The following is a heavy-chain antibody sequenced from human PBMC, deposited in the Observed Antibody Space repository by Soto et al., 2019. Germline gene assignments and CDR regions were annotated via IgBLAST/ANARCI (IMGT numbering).Heavy chain of an antibody. Sequence: LRLSCAASGFTFDDYAMHWVRQAPGKGLEWVSGISWNSGSIGYADSVKGRFTISRDNAKNTLYLQMNSLRAEDTAVYYCAKERYCSSTSCPMDVWGKGTTVTVSS. V-gene: IGHV3-9*01. J-gene: IGHJ6*03. CDR3: AKERYCSSTSCPMDV. CDR1: GFTFDDYA. D-gene: IGHD2-2*01. CDR2: ISWNSGSI.